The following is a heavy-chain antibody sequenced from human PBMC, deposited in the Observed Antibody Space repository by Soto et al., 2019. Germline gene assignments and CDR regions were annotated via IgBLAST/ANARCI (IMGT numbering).Heavy chain of an antibody. CDR3: ARDLQYCSGGSCYYGMDV. CDR1: GYTFTSYG. J-gene: IGHJ6*02. Sequence: ASAKVSCKASGYTFTSYGMHWVRQAPGQGLEWMGWINPNSGGTNYAQKFQGWVTMTRDTSISTAYMELSRLRSDDTAVYYCARDLQYCSGGSCYYGMDVWGQGTTVTVSS. CDR2: INPNSGGT. D-gene: IGHD2-15*01. V-gene: IGHV1-2*04.